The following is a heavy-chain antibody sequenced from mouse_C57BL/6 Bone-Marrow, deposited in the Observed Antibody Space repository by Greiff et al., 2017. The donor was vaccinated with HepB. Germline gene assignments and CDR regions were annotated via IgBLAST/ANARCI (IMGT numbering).Heavy chain of an antibody. Sequence: EVHLVESGGGLVQPGGSLKLSCAASGFTFSDYYMYWVRQTPEKRLEWVAYISNGGGSTYYPDTVKGRFTISRDNAKNTLYLQMSRLKSEDTAMYYCASSSYVGWYFDVWGTGTTVTVSS. V-gene: IGHV5-12*01. CDR1: GFTFSDYY. CDR2: ISNGGGST. CDR3: ASSSYVGWYFDV. J-gene: IGHJ1*03. D-gene: IGHD1-1*01.